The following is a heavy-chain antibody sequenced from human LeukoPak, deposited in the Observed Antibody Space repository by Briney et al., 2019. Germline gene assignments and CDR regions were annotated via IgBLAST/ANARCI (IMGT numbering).Heavy chain of an antibody. V-gene: IGHV5-51*01. J-gene: IGHJ6*03. CDR3: ARHVGRRFSYYYMDV. D-gene: IGHD3-3*01. Sequence: GEPLKISSKGSGYSFTSYLIGWVRQVPGKGLEWMCIIYPGDSDTKYSPSFHGQVTISADKSISTAYLQWSSLKASDTAMYYCARHVGRRFSYYYMDVWGKGTTVTVSS. CDR2: IYPGDSDT. CDR1: GYSFTSYL.